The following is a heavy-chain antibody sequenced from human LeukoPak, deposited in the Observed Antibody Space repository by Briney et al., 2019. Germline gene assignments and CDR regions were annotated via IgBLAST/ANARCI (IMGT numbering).Heavy chain of an antibody. CDR2: IYYSGST. V-gene: IGHV4-30-4*08. CDR1: GGSISSGDYY. D-gene: IGHD3-22*01. J-gene: IGHJ4*02. CDR3: ARSVGRGVYYDSSGYLDY. Sequence: SQTLPLTCTVSGGSISSGDYYWSWIRQPPGKGLEWIGYIYYSGSTYYNPSLKSRVTVSVDTSKNQFSLKLSSVTAADTAVYYCARSVGRGVYYDSSGYLDYWGQGTLVTVSP.